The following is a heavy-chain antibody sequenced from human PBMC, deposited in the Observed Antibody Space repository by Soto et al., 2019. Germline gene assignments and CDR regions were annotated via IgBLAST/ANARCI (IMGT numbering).Heavy chain of an antibody. CDR3: ARGGSSSWYLHWFDP. V-gene: IGHV3-33*01. CDR2: IWYDGSNK. J-gene: IGHJ5*02. CDR1: GFTFSSYG. D-gene: IGHD6-13*01. Sequence: QVQLVESGGGVVQPGRSLRLSCAASGFTFSSYGMHWVRQAPGKGLEWVAVIWYDGSNKYYADSVKGRFTISRDNSKYTLYLQMNSLRAEDTAVYYCARGGSSSWYLHWFDPWGQGTLVTVSS.